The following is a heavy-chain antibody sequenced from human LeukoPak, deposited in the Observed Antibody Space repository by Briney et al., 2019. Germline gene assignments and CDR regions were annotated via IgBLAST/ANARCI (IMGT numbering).Heavy chain of an antibody. CDR3: ARPGGYDYVWGSYRPSNWFDP. J-gene: IGHJ5*02. CDR2: INHRGST. Sequence: SETLSLTCAVYGGSFSGYYWSWIRQPPGKGLEWIGEINHRGSTNYNPSLKSRVTISVDTSKNQFSLKPSSVTAADTAVYYCARPGGYDYVWGSYRPSNWFDPWGQGTLVTVSS. CDR1: GGSFSGYY. V-gene: IGHV4-34*01. D-gene: IGHD3-16*02.